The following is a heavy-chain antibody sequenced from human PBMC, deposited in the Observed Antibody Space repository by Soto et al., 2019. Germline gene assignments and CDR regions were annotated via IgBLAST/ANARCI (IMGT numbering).Heavy chain of an antibody. J-gene: IGHJ1*01. CDR1: GFTFSSYG. Sequence: GGSLRLSCAASGFTFSSYGMHWVRQAPGKGLEWVAVISYDGSNKYYADSVKGLFTISRDNSKNTLYLQMNSLRAEDTAGYYCAKDGYYYDSSGSDKQEYFQHWGQGTLVTVSS. V-gene: IGHV3-30*18. D-gene: IGHD3-22*01. CDR2: ISYDGSNK. CDR3: AKDGYYYDSSGSDKQEYFQH.